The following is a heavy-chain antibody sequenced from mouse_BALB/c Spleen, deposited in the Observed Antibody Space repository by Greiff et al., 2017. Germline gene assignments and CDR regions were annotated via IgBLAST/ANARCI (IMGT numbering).Heavy chain of an antibody. CDR3: SRQQITTATWGRFDYYAMDY. CDR1: GFTFSSYG. D-gene: IGHD1-2*01. CDR2: ISSGGSYT. J-gene: IGHJ4*01. V-gene: IGHV5-6*02. Sequence: EVMLVESGGDLVKPGGSLKLSCAASGFTFSSYGMSWVRQTPDKRLEWVATISSGGSYTYYPDSVKGRFTISRDNAKNTLYLQMSILKSEDTAMYYCSRQQITTATWGRFDYYAMDYWGQGTSVTVSS.